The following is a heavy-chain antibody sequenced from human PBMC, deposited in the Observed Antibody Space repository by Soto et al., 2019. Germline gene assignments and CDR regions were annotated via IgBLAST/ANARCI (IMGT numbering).Heavy chain of an antibody. Sequence: GGSLRLSCAASGFTFSKYEMNWVRQAPGKVLEWVSYISSSGTTIYYADSVKGRFTISRDNAKNSLYLQMNSLRAEDTAVYYCARVRIFGVPGWFDPWGQGTLVTVSS. CDR3: ARVRIFGVPGWFDP. D-gene: IGHD3-3*01. CDR2: ISSSGTTI. CDR1: GFTFSKYE. J-gene: IGHJ5*02. V-gene: IGHV3-48*03.